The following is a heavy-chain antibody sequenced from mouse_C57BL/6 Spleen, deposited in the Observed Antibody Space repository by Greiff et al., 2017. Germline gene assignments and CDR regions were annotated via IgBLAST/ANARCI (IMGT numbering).Heavy chain of an antibody. Sequence: QVQLQQPGAELVKPGASVKLSCKASGYTFTSYWMHWVKQRPGQGLEWIGMIHPNSGSTNYNEKFKSKATLTVDKSSSTAYMQLSSLTSEDSAVYYCASPYDGYPVDYYAMDYWGQGTSVTVSS. V-gene: IGHV1-64*01. CDR2: IHPNSGST. CDR3: ASPYDGYPVDYYAMDY. J-gene: IGHJ4*01. D-gene: IGHD2-3*01. CDR1: GYTFTSYW.